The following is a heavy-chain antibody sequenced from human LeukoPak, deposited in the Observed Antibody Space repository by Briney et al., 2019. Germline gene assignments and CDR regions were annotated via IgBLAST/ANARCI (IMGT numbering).Heavy chain of an antibody. J-gene: IGHJ4*02. CDR2: VSSVSTYV. Sequence: GGSLRLSCAASGFTFSSYSMNLVRQAPGKGLEWVSSVSSVSTYVYYADSVKGRFTISRDNAKNSLYLQMNSLRAEDTAVYYCAKRIYDFWSGYYRRAENHFDYWGQGTLVTVSS. CDR3: AKRIYDFWSGYYRRAENHFDY. CDR1: GFTFSSYS. V-gene: IGHV3-21*04. D-gene: IGHD3-3*01.